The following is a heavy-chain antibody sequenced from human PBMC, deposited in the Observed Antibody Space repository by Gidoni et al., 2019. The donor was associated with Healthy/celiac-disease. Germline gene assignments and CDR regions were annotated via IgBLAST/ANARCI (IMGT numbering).Heavy chain of an antibody. J-gene: IGHJ6*02. V-gene: IGHV3-21*01. CDR3: AMYQGYCSSTSCYRNTVWGMDV. CDR2: ISSSISYR. CDR1: AFTFSTCS. Sequence: EVQLVESGVGRVNPEGSLRLACAASAFTFSTCSINWFRQATGKGLGGVSSISSSISYRYYADYVQGRFTISRDNAKNSLYLQMNSLSAEDTAVYYCAMYQGYCSSTSCYRNTVWGMDVWGQGTTVTVSS. D-gene: IGHD2-2*01.